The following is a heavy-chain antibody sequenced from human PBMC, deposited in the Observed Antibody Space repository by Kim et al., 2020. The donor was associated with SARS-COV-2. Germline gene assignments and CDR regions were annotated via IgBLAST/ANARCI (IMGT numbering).Heavy chain of an antibody. CDR2: ISYDGSNK. J-gene: IGHJ6*02. D-gene: IGHD3-22*01. V-gene: IGHV3-30-3*01. Sequence: GGSLRLSCAASGITFSSYDMHWVRQAAGKGLDWVAMISYDGSNKNYADSVKGRFTISRDNSRETQYLQMDSLRAEDTAVYYCAAMMADYYYGMDVWGQGTTVIVSS. CDR3: AAMMADYYYGMDV. CDR1: GITFSSYD.